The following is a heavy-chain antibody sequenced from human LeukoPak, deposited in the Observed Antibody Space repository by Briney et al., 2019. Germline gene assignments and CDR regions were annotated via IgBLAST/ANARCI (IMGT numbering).Heavy chain of an antibody. CDR3: AKVLTYYYGSGSYYYFDY. Sequence: GESLRLSCAASGFTFTNYAMTWVRQAPEKGLEWVSAIGRSGGSTYYADSVKGRFTISRDNSKNTLFLQMDSLRAEDTAVYYCAKVLTYYYGSGSYYYFDYWGQGTLVTVSS. CDR2: IGRSGGST. D-gene: IGHD3-10*01. CDR1: GFTFTNYA. V-gene: IGHV3-23*01. J-gene: IGHJ4*02.